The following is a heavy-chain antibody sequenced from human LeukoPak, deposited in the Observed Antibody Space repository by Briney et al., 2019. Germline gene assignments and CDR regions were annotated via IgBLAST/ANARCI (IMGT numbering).Heavy chain of an antibody. D-gene: IGHD2-21*01. CDR1: GFTFDDYG. Sequence: PGGALRLSCAASGFTFDDYGMSWLRQAPGKGVEWVSSINWNGGSTGYADSVKGRFTISRDNAKNSLYMQMNSLRAEDTALYYCARAFKYSMSGYYFDYWGQGTLVTVSS. J-gene: IGHJ4*02. CDR2: INWNGGST. CDR3: ARAFKYSMSGYYFDY. V-gene: IGHV3-20*04.